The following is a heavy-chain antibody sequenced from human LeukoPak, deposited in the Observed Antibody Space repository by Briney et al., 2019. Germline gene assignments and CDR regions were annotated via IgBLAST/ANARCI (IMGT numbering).Heavy chain of an antibody. Sequence: PGRSLRLSCAASGFTFSSYAMHWVRQAPGKGLEWVAVISYDGSNKYYADSMKGRFTISRDNSKNTLYLQMNSLRAEDTAVYYCARYFSAGSYFDYWGQGTLVTVSS. CDR1: GFTFSSYA. D-gene: IGHD6-13*01. J-gene: IGHJ4*02. CDR3: ARYFSAGSYFDY. V-gene: IGHV3-30*04. CDR2: ISYDGSNK.